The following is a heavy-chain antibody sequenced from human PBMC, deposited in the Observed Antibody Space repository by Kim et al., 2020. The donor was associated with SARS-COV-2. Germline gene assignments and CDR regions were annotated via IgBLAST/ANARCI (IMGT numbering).Heavy chain of an antibody. J-gene: IGHJ6*02. V-gene: IGHV3-33*06. D-gene: IGHD3-16*01. Sequence: VKGRFTISRDNSKNTLYLQMNSLRAEDTAVYYCAKGRSALVVWRSYSDMDVWGQGTTVTVSS. CDR3: AKGRSALVVWRSYSDMDV.